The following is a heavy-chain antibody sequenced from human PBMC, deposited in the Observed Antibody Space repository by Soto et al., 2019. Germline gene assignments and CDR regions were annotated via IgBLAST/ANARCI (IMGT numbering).Heavy chain of an antibody. D-gene: IGHD4-17*01. CDR3: VRDVYGDNPPF. J-gene: IGHJ4*02. CDR2: ISSASDSI. CDR1: GFTFSIYS. Sequence: PGGSLRLSCVASGFTFSIYSMNWVRQAPGKGLEWVSYISSASDSIYYADSVKGRFTISRDNDKNSLFLQLSGLRADDTAVYYCVRDVYGDNPPFWGQGTLVTVSS. V-gene: IGHV3-48*01.